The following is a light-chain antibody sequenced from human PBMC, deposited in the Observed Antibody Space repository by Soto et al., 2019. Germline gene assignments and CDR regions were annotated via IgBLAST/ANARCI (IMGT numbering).Light chain of an antibody. CDR1: QSISSN. Sequence: EIVMTQSPATLSVSPGERATLSCRASQSISSNLAWYQQKPGQVPRLLMFRTSSRATGFPARFSGSGSGTEFNLTTTPLQSQDFGVYYCQQYNNWPRPTLRGGTTV. CDR2: RTS. V-gene: IGKV3-15*01. J-gene: IGKJ4*01. CDR3: QQYNNWPRPT.